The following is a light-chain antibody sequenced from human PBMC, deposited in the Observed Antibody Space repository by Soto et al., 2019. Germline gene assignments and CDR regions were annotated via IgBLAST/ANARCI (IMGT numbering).Light chain of an antibody. J-gene: IGKJ1*01. V-gene: IGKV3D-11*01. CDR3: QQRRNWPGT. CDR1: QDIGTK. CDR2: DVS. Sequence: EIVMTQSPAILSVSPGETGTLSCRASQDIGTKLAWYQQKPGQAPRLLMYDVSTRASAAPARFSGSGSGSEFTLTISSLEPEEFAVYYCQQRRNWPGTFGQGTKVDI.